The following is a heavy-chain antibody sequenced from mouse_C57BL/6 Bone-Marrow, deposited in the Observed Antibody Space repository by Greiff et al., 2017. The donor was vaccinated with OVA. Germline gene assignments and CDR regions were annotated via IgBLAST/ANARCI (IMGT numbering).Heavy chain of an antibody. J-gene: IGHJ2*01. Sequence: EVMLVESGGGLVKPGGSLKLSCAASGFTFSSYAMSWVRQTPEKRLEWVATISDGGSYTYYPDNVKGRFTISRDNAKNNLYLQMSHLKSEDTAMYYCARDGDGYYLYYFDYWGQGTTLTVSS. D-gene: IGHD2-3*01. V-gene: IGHV5-4*01. CDR1: GFTFSSYA. CDR2: ISDGGSYT. CDR3: ARDGDGYYLYYFDY.